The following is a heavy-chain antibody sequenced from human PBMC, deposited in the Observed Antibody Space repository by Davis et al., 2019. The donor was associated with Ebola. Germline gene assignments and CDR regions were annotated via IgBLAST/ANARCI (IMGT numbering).Heavy chain of an antibody. Sequence: PGGSLRLSCAASGFTFSSYAMSWVRQAPGKGLEWVSVIGGSGGSTYYADSVKGRFTISRDNSKTTLYLQMNSLRAEDTAVYYCAKGYDFWSGYLGDYWGQGTLVTVSS. J-gene: IGHJ4*02. CDR1: GFTFSSYA. D-gene: IGHD3-3*01. V-gene: IGHV3-23*01. CDR2: IGGSGGST. CDR3: AKGYDFWSGYLGDY.